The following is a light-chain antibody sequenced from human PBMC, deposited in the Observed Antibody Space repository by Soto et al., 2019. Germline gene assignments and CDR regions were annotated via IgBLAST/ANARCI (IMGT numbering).Light chain of an antibody. CDR3: SSYTSSTTLDVV. CDR1: SSDIGVYDF. V-gene: IGLV2-14*01. J-gene: IGLJ2*01. Sequence: QSALTQPASVSGSPGQSITISCTGTSSDIGVYDFVSWYQQHPGKAPKLMIYEVTNRPSGVSNRFSGSKSGNTASLAISGLQAEDEADYCCSSYTSSTTLDVVFGGGTKLTVL. CDR2: EVT.